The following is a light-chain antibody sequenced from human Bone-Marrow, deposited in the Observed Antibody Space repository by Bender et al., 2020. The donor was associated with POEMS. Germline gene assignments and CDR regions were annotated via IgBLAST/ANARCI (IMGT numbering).Light chain of an antibody. CDR3: CSYGGSSTWV. CDR1: SNDVGFYKY. V-gene: IGLV2-14*03. CDR2: DVV. J-gene: IGLJ3*02. Sequence: QSALTQPASVSGSPGQSITISCTGGSNDVGFYKYVSWYQQRPGGVPKLIIYDVVNRPSGVSDRFSGSKSGNTASLAISGLQAEDEADYYCCSYGGSSTWVFGGGTKLTVL.